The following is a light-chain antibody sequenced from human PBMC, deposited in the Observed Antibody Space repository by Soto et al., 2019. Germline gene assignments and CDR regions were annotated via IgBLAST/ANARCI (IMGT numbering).Light chain of an antibody. J-gene: IGKJ4*01. CDR1: QSVSSSF. Sequence: EIVLTQSPGTLSLSPGERATLSCRASQSVSSSFLAWYQQKPGQAPRLLIYGASSRATGIPDRFSGSGSGPDFTLNISRLEHEDFAVYYCQQYDSSPLTFGGGTKVEIK. CDR3: QQYDSSPLT. V-gene: IGKV3-20*01. CDR2: GAS.